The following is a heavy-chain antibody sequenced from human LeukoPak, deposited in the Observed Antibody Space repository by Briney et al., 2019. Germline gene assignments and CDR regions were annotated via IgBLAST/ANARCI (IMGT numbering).Heavy chain of an antibody. CDR3: ARRITAASTYYFDY. D-gene: IGHD6-25*01. CDR2: ISANGIDT. CDR1: GFTFSNHA. J-gene: IGHJ4*02. Sequence: GGSLRLSCVASGFTFSNHAMNWVRQAPGKGLEWVSSISANGIDTYYADSVKGRFTISRDNSKNTLYLQMNSLRAEDAAVYYCARRITAASTYYFDYWGQGTLVPVSS. V-gene: IGHV3-23*01.